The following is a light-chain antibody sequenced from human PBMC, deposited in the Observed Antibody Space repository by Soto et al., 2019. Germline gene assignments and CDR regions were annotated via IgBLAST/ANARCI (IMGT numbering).Light chain of an antibody. CDR2: GDF. V-gene: IGLV1-40*01. CDR1: SSNFGEGYD. CDR3: QSYDSTVSGVV. J-gene: IGLJ2*01. Sequence: QSALTQPPSVSGAPRQRVTISCTGSSSNFGEGYDVHWYQQLPGRAPKLLIYGDFNRASGVPDRFSGSKSGTSASLAITGLQAEDEADYYCQSYDSTVSGVVFGGGTKLTVL.